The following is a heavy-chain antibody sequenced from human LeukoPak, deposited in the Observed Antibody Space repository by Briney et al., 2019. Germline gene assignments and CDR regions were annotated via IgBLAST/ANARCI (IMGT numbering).Heavy chain of an antibody. CDR3: AKYSSSWYYYFDY. CDR1: GFTFSSYA. D-gene: IGHD6-13*01. J-gene: IGHJ4*02. V-gene: IGHV3-23*01. Sequence: GGSLRLSCAASGFTFSSYAMSWVRQAPGKGLEWVSAISGSGGSTYYADSVKGRFTISRDNSKNTLYPQMNSLRAEDTAVYYCAKYSSSWYYYFDYWGQGTLVTVSS. CDR2: ISGSGGST.